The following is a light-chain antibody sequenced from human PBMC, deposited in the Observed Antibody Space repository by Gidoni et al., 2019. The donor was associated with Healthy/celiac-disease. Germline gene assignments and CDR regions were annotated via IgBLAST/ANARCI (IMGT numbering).Light chain of an antibody. V-gene: IGKV4-1*01. CDR3: QQYYSTPLT. CDR1: QSVLYSSNNKNY. Sequence: DIVMTQSPESLAGSLGERATINCKSSQSVLYSSNNKNYLEWYQQKPGQPPKLLIYWASTRESGVPDRFSGSGSGTDFTLTISSLQAEDVAVYYCQQYYSTPLTFGPXTKVDIK. CDR2: WAS. J-gene: IGKJ3*01.